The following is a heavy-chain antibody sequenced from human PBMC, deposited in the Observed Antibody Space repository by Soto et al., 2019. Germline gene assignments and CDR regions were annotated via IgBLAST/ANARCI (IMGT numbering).Heavy chain of an antibody. D-gene: IGHD4-17*01. Sequence: EVQLLESGGGLVQPGGSLRLSCAASRFAFSSYAMSWVRQAPGKGLEWVSGITNSGGSTYYADSVKGRFTISRDNSKNTLYLQMNSMRAEDTAVYYCAKARTTVTPAYWGQGTLFTVSS. V-gene: IGHV3-23*01. CDR2: ITNSGGST. J-gene: IGHJ4*02. CDR1: RFAFSSYA. CDR3: AKARTTVTPAY.